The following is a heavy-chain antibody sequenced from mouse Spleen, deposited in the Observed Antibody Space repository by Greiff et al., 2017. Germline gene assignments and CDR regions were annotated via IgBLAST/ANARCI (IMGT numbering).Heavy chain of an antibody. J-gene: IGHJ3*01. D-gene: IGHD1-1*01. CDR1: GYAFSSYW. Sequence: QVQLKESGAELVKPGASVKISCKASGYAFSSYWMNWVKQRPGKGLEWIGQIYPGDGDTNYNGKFKGKATLTADKSSSTAYMQLSSLTSEDSAVYFCARTLTTVVAPGFAYWGQGTLVTVSA. V-gene: IGHV1-80*01. CDR3: ARTLTTVVAPGFAY. CDR2: IYPGDGDT.